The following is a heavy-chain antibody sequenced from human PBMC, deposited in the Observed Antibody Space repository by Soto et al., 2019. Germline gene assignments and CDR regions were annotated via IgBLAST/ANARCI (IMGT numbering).Heavy chain of an antibody. D-gene: IGHD3-10*01. CDR1: GFTFNSYA. V-gene: IGHV3-11*01. CDR2: ISSSGTTI. CDR3: ARVDAYGSGEYYYYGMDV. J-gene: IGHJ6*02. Sequence: GGSLRLSCAASGFTFNSYAMTWVRQAPGKGLEWVSYISSSGTTIYYADSVKGRFTISRDNAKNSLYLQVKSLRAEDAAVYYCARVDAYGSGEYYYYGMDVWGQGTTVTVSS.